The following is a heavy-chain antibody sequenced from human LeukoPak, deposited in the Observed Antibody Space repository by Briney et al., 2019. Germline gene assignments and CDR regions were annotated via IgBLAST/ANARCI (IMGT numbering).Heavy chain of an antibody. J-gene: IGHJ4*02. Sequence: GASVKVSCKASGGTFSSYAISWVRQAPGQGLEWMGGTIPIFGTANYAQKFQGRVTITADESTSTAYMELSSLRSEDTAVYYCARGHHIVWGLSCWGQGTLVTVSS. CDR2: TIPIFGTA. CDR1: GGTFSSYA. V-gene: IGHV1-69*13. D-gene: IGHD2-21*01. CDR3: ARGHHIVWGLSC.